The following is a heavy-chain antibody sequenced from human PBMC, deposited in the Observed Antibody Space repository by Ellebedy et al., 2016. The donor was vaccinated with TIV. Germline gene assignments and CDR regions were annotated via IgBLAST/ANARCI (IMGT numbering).Heavy chain of an antibody. J-gene: IGHJ4*02. CDR1: GVTFRA. V-gene: IGHV1-69*13. CDR2: IMPIFGTA. D-gene: IGHD3-22*01. Sequence: AASVKVSCKASGVTFRAFSWVRQAPGQGLEWMGGIMPIFGTADYAQKFQGRITISADESTSTAYMEVSSLKSEDTAVYYCAASSFYGTMILHWGQGTLVTVSS. CDR3: AASSFYGTMILH.